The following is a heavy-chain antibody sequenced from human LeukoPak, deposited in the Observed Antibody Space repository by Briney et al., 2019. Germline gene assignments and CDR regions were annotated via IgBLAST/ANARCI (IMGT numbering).Heavy chain of an antibody. CDR1: GYTFTGYY. V-gene: IGHV1-2*02. CDR2: INPNSGGT. D-gene: IGHD3-10*01. Sequence: ASVKVSCKASGYTFTGYYMHWVRQAPGQGLEWMGWINPNSGGTNYAQKFQGRVTMTRDTSISTAYMELSRLRSDDTAVYYCARDILGSYYKMVAWFDPWGQGTLVTVSS. CDR3: ARDILGSYYKMVAWFDP. J-gene: IGHJ5*02.